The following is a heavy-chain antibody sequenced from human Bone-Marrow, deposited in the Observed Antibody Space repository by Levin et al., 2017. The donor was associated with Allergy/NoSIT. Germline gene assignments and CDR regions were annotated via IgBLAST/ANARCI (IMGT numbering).Heavy chain of an antibody. D-gene: IGHD6-19*01. J-gene: IGHJ4*02. Sequence: LSLTCAASGFTFTNAWMSWVRQAPGRGLEWIGRIKSQTDGGTTDYAAPVKGRFIISRDDSKDTVYLQMNSLQTEDTSVYYCTSTLWGITVAGTLYWGQGTLVSVSS. CDR2: IKSQTDGGTT. V-gene: IGHV3-15*01. CDR3: TSTLWGITVAGTLY. CDR1: GFTFTNAW.